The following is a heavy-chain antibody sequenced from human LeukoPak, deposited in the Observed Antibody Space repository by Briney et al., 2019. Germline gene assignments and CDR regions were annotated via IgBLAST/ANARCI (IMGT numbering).Heavy chain of an antibody. Sequence: GGSLRLSCAASGISVSSNYMSWVRQAPGKGLQWVSVIYVDGSTYYSDSVKGRITISRDNSRNTLYLQMNSLRAEDTAVYYCARDLATRQRTGLYDSWGQGALVTVST. J-gene: IGHJ4*02. V-gene: IGHV3-66*01. D-gene: IGHD3-16*02. CDR3: ARDLATRQRTGLYDS. CDR2: IYVDGST. CDR1: GISVSSNY.